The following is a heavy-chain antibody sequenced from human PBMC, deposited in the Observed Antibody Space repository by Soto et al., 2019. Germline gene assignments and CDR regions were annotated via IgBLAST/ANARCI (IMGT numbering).Heavy chain of an antibody. V-gene: IGHV3-48*03. CDR2: ISSSGRTI. CDR3: ASLIPTRNYYYGMDV. CDR1: GFTFSGFE. Sequence: PGGSLRLSCADSGFTFSGFEMNWVRQAPGKGLEWVSYISSSGRTIYYADSVKGRFTISRDNAKKSLYLQMNSLRAEDTAVYYCASLIPTRNYYYGMDVWGQGTTVTVSS. D-gene: IGHD2-2*01. J-gene: IGHJ6*02.